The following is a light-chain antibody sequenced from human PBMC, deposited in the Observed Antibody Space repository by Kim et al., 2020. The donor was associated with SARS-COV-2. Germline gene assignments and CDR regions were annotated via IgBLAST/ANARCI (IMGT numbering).Light chain of an antibody. CDR3: QSYDTRVSGSV. Sequence: QSVLAQPSSVSGAPGQKVSISCTGSSSNIGAGYDVHWYKQLPGTAPKVFIYRDVKRPSGVPDRFSGSWSGPSASLVISGLQVDDEGDYYCQSYDTRVSGSVFGGGTQLTVL. CDR2: RDV. J-gene: IGLJ3*02. V-gene: IGLV1-40*01. CDR1: SSNIGAGYD.